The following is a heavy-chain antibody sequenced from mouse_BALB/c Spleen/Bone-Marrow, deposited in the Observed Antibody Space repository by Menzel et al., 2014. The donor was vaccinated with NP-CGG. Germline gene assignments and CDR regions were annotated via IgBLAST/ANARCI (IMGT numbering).Heavy chain of an antibody. Sequence: EVHLVESGPELVKPGASMKISCKASGYSFTGYTMNWVKQSHGKNLEWIGLINPYNGGTSYNQKFKGKATLTVDKSSSTAYLELLSLTSEDSAVYYCARGGYYGSGTYFDYWGQGTTLTVSS. CDR1: GYSFTGYT. D-gene: IGHD1-1*01. J-gene: IGHJ2*01. V-gene: IGHV1-18*01. CDR3: ARGGYYGSGTYFDY. CDR2: INPYNGGT.